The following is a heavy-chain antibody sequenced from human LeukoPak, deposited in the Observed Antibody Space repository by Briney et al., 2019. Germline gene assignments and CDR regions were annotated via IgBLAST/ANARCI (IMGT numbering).Heavy chain of an antibody. J-gene: IGHJ4*02. CDR3: AIDGGRDSTFDD. Sequence: GSQRLSCAASGFAFNSYAMSWIRQPPGKGLEWIGEINHSGSTNYNPSLKSRVTISVDTSKNQFSLKLSSVTAADTAVYYCAIDGGRDSTFDDWGQGTLVTVSS. D-gene: IGHD2-21*02. V-gene: IGHV4-34*01. CDR2: INHSGST. CDR1: GFAFNSYA.